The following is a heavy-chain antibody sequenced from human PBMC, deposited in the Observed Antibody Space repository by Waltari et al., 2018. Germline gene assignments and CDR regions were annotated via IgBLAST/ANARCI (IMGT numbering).Heavy chain of an antibody. CDR1: GGSISSYY. D-gene: IGHD3-10*01. Sequence: QVQLQESGPGLVKPSETLSLTCTVSGGSISSYYWSWIRQPPGKGLEWIGYIYYSGSTTYNPSLKSRVTISVDTSKNQFSLKLSSVTAADTAVYYCARVWVNHWYFDLWGRGTLVTVSS. J-gene: IGHJ2*01. CDR2: IYYSGST. V-gene: IGHV4-59*01. CDR3: ARVWVNHWYFDL.